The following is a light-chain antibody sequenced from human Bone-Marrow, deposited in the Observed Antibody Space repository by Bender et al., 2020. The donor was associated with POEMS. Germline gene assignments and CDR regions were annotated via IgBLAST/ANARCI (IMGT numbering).Light chain of an antibody. V-gene: IGLV1-44*01. J-gene: IGLJ2*01. CDR2: INN. CDR1: SSNIGTNP. Sequence: QSVLTQPPSASGTPGQRVTISCSGSSSNIGTNPVNWYQQLPGTAPKLLIYINNQRPSGVPDRFSGSKSGNTASLTISGLQAEDEANYYCCSYAGNSTYVVFGGGTKLTVL. CDR3: CSYAGNSTYVV.